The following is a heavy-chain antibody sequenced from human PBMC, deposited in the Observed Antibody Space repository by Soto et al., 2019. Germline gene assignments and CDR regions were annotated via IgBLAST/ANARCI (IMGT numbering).Heavy chain of an antibody. J-gene: IGHJ2*01. V-gene: IGHV3-23*01. D-gene: IGHD6-19*01. CDR3: GRDLGAVAGTWYFDL. CDR2: ISDIGGST. Sequence: EAQLLESGGGLVKPGGSLRLSCAASGFSFSRYAMSWVRQAPGKGLEWVSGISDIGGSTSYGDSVKGRFTISRDNSKNTLYLQMNSLRVEDTAVYYGGRDLGAVAGTWYFDLWGRGTLFAFSS. CDR1: GFSFSRYA.